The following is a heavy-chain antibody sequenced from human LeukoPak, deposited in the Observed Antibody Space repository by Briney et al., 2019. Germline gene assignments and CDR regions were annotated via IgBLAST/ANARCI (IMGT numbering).Heavy chain of an antibody. D-gene: IGHD6-19*01. CDR1: GFTFSSYA. CDR2: ISYDGSNK. CDR3: ARDMYSSGWEGSFDY. Sequence: GGSLRLSCAASGFTFSSYAMHWVRQAPGKGLEWVAVISYDGSNKYYADSVKGRFTISRDNSKNTLYLQMNSLRAEDTAVYYCARDMYSSGWEGSFDYWGREPWSPSPQ. V-gene: IGHV3-30-3*01. J-gene: IGHJ4*02.